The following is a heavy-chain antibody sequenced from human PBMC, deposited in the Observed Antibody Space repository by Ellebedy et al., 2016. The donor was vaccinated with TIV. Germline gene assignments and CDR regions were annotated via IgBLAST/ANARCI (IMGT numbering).Heavy chain of an antibody. CDR1: GGSISSYY. CDR2: IYYSGST. D-gene: IGHD5-12*01. J-gene: IGHJ6*02. Sequence: SETLSLTXTVSGGSISSYYWSWIRQPPGKGLEWIGYIYYSGSTNYNPSLKSRVTISVDTSKNQFSLKLSSVTAADTAVYYCARSEYSGYDFTEYGMDVWGQGTTVTVSS. V-gene: IGHV4-59*01. CDR3: ARSEYSGYDFTEYGMDV.